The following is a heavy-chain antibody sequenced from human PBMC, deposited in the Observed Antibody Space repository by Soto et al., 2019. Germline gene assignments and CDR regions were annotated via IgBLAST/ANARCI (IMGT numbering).Heavy chain of an antibody. V-gene: IGHV1-18*01. CDR1: GYTFTRSG. Sequence: ASVKVSCKASGYTFTRSGISWVRQAPGQGPEWMGWISSYNGDTNYAQTFQGGVTMTTDTSTSTAYMELSSLRSEDTAVYYCARASYDILTGYYNGYYYGMDVWGQGTTVTVSS. J-gene: IGHJ6*02. CDR3: ARASYDILTGYYNGYYYGMDV. CDR2: ISSYNGDT. D-gene: IGHD3-9*01.